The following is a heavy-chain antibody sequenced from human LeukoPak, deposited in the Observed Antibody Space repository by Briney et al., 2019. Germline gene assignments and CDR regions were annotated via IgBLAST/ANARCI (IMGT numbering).Heavy chain of an antibody. D-gene: IGHD3-10*01. CDR3: AKDFYGFGELLPDY. Sequence: GGSLRLSCAASGFTFSSYGMHWVRQAPGKGLEWVAVISYDGSNKYYADSVKGRFTISRDNSKNTLYLQMNSLRAEDTAVYYCAKDFYGFGELLPDYWGQGTLVTVSS. V-gene: IGHV3-30*18. CDR1: GFTFSSYG. CDR2: ISYDGSNK. J-gene: IGHJ4*02.